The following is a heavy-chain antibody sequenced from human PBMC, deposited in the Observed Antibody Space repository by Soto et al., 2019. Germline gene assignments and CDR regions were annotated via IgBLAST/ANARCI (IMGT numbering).Heavy chain of an antibody. D-gene: IGHD5-18*01. J-gene: IGHJ6*02. CDR2: ISYDGSNK. Sequence: QVQLVESGGGVVQPGRSLRLSCAASGFTFSSYGMHWVRQAPGKGLEWVAVISYDGSNKYYADSVKGRFTISRDNSKNTLYLQINSLRAEDTAVYYCAGQIQLWGLIYYYYGMDVWGQGTTVTVSS. V-gene: IGHV3-30*03. CDR3: AGQIQLWGLIYYYYGMDV. CDR1: GFTFSSYG.